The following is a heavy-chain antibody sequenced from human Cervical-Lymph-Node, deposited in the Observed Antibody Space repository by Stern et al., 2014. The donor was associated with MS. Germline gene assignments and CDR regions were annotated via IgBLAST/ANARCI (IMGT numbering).Heavy chain of an antibody. CDR2: INAGNGNT. V-gene: IGHV1-3*01. Sequence: QVQLGQSGAEVKKPGASVKVSWKASGYTFTSYAMHWVRQAPGQRLEWMGWINAGNGNTKYSQKFQGRVTITRDTSASTAYMELSSLRSEDTAVYYCARNRVWGGTDYWGQGTLVTVSS. D-gene: IGHD3-16*01. J-gene: IGHJ4*02. CDR3: ARNRVWGGTDY. CDR1: GYTFTSYA.